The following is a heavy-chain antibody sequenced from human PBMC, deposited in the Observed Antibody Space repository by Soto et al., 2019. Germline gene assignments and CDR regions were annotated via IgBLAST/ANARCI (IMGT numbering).Heavy chain of an antibody. J-gene: IGHJ6*01. CDR1: GGSINSVNW. D-gene: IGHD1-1*01. CDR3: ATHGHNIYGFDV. Sequence: QVQPQESGPGLVKPSDTLSLTCAVSGGSINSVNWWSWVRQSPGKGLAWIGEMNPGGTTNYTPSLKSRVTVSMAKSRNHSSLTISSVTAAHTAVYFCATHGHNIYGFDVWGRGTTVTVSS. CDR2: MNPGGTT. V-gene: IGHV4-4*02.